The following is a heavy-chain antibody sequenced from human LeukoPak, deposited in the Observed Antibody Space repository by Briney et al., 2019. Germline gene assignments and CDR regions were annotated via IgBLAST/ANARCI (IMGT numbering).Heavy chain of an antibody. D-gene: IGHD6-19*01. J-gene: IGHJ4*02. CDR3: ARGGGLIAGIAVAGYFDY. CDR1: GYSFTSYW. CDR2: IYPGDSDT. Sequence: GESLKISCKGSGYSFTSYWIGWVRQMPGKGLEWMGIIYPGDSDTRYSPSFQGQVTISADKSISTAYLQWSSLKASDTAMYYCARGGGLIAGIAVAGYFDYWGQGTLVTVSS. V-gene: IGHV5-51*01.